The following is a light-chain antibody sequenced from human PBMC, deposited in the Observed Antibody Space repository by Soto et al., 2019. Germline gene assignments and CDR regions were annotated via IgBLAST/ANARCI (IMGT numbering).Light chain of an antibody. V-gene: IGLV1-47*01. CDR3: AAWDDSLSAHV. Sequence: QSVLTQPPSASGTPGQRVTISCSGSSSNNGSNYVYWYQQLPGTAPKLLVYKNEQRPSRVPERFSGSKSGTSASLVISGLRSEDEADYYCAAWDDSLSAHVFGTGTRSPS. CDR2: KNE. CDR1: SSNNGSNY. J-gene: IGLJ1*01.